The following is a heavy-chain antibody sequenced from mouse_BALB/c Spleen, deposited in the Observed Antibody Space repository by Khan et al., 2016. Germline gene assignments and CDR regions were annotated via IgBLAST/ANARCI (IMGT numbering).Heavy chain of an antibody. CDR3: ARAGYYGYLAY. V-gene: IGHV4-1*02. D-gene: IGHD1-1*01. Sequence: EVKLLESGGGLVHPGGSLKLSCAASGFDFSRYWMSWVRQAPGKGLEWIGEINPDSYTINYTPSLKDKFLISRDHAKHTLYLQMSKVRSEDTALYYCARAGYYGYLAYWGQGTLVTVSA. J-gene: IGHJ3*01. CDR1: GFDFSRYW. CDR2: INPDSYTI.